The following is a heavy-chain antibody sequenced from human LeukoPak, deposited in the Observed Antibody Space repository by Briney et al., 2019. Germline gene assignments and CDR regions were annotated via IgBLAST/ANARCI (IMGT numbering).Heavy chain of an antibody. V-gene: IGHV3-7*01. D-gene: IGHD1-26*01. CDR1: GFTVSNNY. Sequence: GGSLRLSCAASGFTVSNNYMRWVRQAPGKGLEWVANIKQDGSEKYYVDSVKGRFTISRDNAKNSLYLQMNSLRAEDTAVYYCARDGYSGSYGHWGQGTLVTVSS. J-gene: IGHJ4*02. CDR2: IKQDGSEK. CDR3: ARDGYSGSYGH.